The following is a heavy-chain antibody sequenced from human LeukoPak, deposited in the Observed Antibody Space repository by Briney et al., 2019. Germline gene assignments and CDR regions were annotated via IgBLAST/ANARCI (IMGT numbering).Heavy chain of an antibody. CDR2: IYYSGST. CDR1: GDSISSGGYS. D-gene: IGHD3-16*01. CDR3: ARLIRRWWYFDL. V-gene: IGHV4-30-4*07. Sequence: SETLSLTCAVSGDSISSGGYSWSWIRQPPGKGLEWIGYIYYSGSTYYNPSLKSRVTISVDTSKNQFSLKLSSVTAADTAVYYCARLIRRWWYFDLWGRGTLVTVSS. J-gene: IGHJ2*01.